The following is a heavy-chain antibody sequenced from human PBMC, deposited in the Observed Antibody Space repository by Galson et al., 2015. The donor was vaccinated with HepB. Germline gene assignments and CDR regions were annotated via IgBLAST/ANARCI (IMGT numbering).Heavy chain of an antibody. CDR2: IYDSATT. CDR1: GGSISRGGYS. V-gene: IGHV4-30-4*07. J-gene: IGHJ5*02. D-gene: IGHD3-10*01. CDR3: ARDIGAGWFDP. Sequence: TLSLTCVVSGGSISRGGYSWTWIRQPPGKGLEWIGYIYDSATTRYHPSLKIRVSISLDMSENQFSLRLTSVTAADTAVYYCARDIGAGWFDPWGQGTLVTVSS.